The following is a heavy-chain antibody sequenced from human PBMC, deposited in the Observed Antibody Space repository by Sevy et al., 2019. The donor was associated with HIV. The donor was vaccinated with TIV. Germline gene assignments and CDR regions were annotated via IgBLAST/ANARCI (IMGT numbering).Heavy chain of an antibody. CDR1: GFTFSAYA. J-gene: IGHJ6*02. V-gene: IGHV3-23*01. CDR3: AKTIDSGGGVVPAANYFYYGLDV. CDR2: ISGKGRNT. D-gene: IGHD2-2*01. Sequence: GGSLRLSCAASGFTFSAYAMNWVRQAPGKGLEWVSAISGKGRNTHYTDSVEGRFTISRDNSNNTRYLQMNGLRAEDTAVYYCAKTIDSGGGVVPAANYFYYGLDVWGQGTTVTVSS.